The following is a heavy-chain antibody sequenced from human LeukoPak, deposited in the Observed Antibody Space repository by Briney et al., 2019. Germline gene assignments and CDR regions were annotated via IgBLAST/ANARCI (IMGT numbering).Heavy chain of an antibody. Sequence: GASVKVSCKASGGTFSSYAISWVRQAPGQGLEWMGGIIPIFGTANYARKFQGRVTITADKSTSTAYMELSSLRSEDTAVYYCARVPYYDILTGYSHGWFDPWGQGTLVTVSS. CDR3: ARVPYYDILTGYSHGWFDP. V-gene: IGHV1-69*06. D-gene: IGHD3-9*01. J-gene: IGHJ5*02. CDR2: IIPIFGTA. CDR1: GGTFSSYA.